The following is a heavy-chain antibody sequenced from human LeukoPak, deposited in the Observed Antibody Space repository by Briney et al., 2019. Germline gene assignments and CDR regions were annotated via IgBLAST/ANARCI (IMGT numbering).Heavy chain of an antibody. CDR3: ARIVPFYWYFDL. CDR1: GGSISSGSYY. J-gene: IGHJ2*01. CDR2: IYTSGST. D-gene: IGHD3-22*01. V-gene: IGHV4-61*02. Sequence: SQTLSLTCTVSGGSISSGSYYWSWIRQPAGKGLEWIGRIYTSGSTNYNPSLKSRVTISVDTSKNQFSLKLSSVTAADTAVYYCARIVPFYWYFDLWGRGTLVTVSS.